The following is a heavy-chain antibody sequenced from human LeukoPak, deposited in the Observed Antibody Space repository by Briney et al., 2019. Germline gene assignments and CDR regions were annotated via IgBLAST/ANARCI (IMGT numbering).Heavy chain of an antibody. CDR1: GFTFSSYW. CDR2: IKQDGSEK. J-gene: IGHJ4*02. CDR3: ARDLGGCSSTSCYTGPDY. D-gene: IGHD2-2*02. V-gene: IGHV3-7*01. Sequence: GGSLRLSCAASGFTFSSYWMSWVRQAPGKGLEWVANIKQDGSEKYYVDSVKGRFTISRDNAKNSLYLQMNSLRAEDTAVYYCARDLGGCSSTSCYTGPDYWGQGTLVTVSS.